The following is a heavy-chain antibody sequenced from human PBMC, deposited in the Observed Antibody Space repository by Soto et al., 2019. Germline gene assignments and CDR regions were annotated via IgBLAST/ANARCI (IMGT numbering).Heavy chain of an antibody. Sequence: QLQLQESGSGLVKPPQTLSLTCAVSGGSISSDGYSWSWIRQPPGKGLEWIGYIYHGGDAYYNPSLKSRVTISVDRSKNQFSLNLSSVTAADTGMYYCARGEAYCSGGTCYYRFDPWGQGTLVTVSS. V-gene: IGHV4-30-2*01. D-gene: IGHD2-15*01. CDR2: IYHGGDA. CDR1: GGSISSDGYS. J-gene: IGHJ5*02. CDR3: ARGEAYCSGGTCYYRFDP.